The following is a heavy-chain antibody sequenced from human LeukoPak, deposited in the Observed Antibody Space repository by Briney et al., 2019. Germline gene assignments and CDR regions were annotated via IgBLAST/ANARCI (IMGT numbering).Heavy chain of an antibody. CDR3: ARTYYDFWSGYQNWFDP. V-gene: IGHV3-53*01. CDR1: GFTVSSNY. D-gene: IGHD3-3*01. CDR2: IYSGGST. J-gene: IGHJ5*02. Sequence: GGSLRLSCAASGFTVSSNYMSWVRQAPGKGLEWVSVIYSGGSTYYADSVKGRFTISRDNSKNTLYLQMNSLRAEDTAVYYCARTYYDFWSGYQNWFDPWGQGTPVTVSS.